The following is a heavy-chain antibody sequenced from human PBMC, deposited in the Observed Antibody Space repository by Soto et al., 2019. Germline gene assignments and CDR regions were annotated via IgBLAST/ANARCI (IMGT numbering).Heavy chain of an antibody. J-gene: IGHJ4*02. D-gene: IGHD6-19*01. Sequence: VHLVESGGDVVQPGSALRRSCAASGFTFSDYAMHWVRQAPGKRLEWVAVVSHDGRNTHYADSVKGRFTISRDSSKNTVSLEMTSLSAEDTAVYYFAKGGRQWLVTSDFNYWGQGALVTVSS. V-gene: IGHV3-30*18. CDR2: VSHDGRNT. CDR1: GFTFSDYA. CDR3: AKGGRQWLVTSDFNY.